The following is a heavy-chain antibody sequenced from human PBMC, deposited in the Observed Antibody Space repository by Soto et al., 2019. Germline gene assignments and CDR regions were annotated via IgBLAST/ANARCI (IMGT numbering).Heavy chain of an antibody. CDR2: VSSDGSAT. D-gene: IGHD6-25*01. Sequence: GGSLRLSCAASGFTFSSYWMHWVRQATGKGLVWVSRVSSDGSATTYADSVKGRFTISRDNARNTLYLQMNSLRAEDTAVYYCATGYSSGYSYTLAFWGQGTLVTVSS. CDR3: ATGYSSGYSYTLAF. J-gene: IGHJ4*02. V-gene: IGHV3-74*01. CDR1: GFTFSSYW.